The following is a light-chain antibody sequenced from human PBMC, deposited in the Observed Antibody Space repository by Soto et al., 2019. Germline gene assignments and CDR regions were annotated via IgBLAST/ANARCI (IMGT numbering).Light chain of an antibody. CDR2: NVS. Sequence: QSVLTQPASVSGSPGLSITISCTGTSSDVGGYNYVSWYQQHPGKAPKLMIYNVSNRPSGVSNRFSGSKSGNTASLTISGLQAEDEGHYYCSSFTSTNTVLFGGGTKLTVL. V-gene: IGLV2-14*01. CDR1: SSDVGGYNY. CDR3: SSFTSTNTVL. J-gene: IGLJ2*01.